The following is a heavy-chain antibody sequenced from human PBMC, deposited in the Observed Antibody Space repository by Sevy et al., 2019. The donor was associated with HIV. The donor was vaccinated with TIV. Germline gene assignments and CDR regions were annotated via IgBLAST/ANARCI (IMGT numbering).Heavy chain of an antibody. CDR3: TKDHCSGASCYRGRFYF. CDR1: GFTFSSYG. V-gene: IGHV3-30*02. CDR2: VEFDGKIK. D-gene: IGHD2-15*01. Sequence: GGSLRLSCAASGFTFSSYGMHWVRQAPGKGLEWVAFVEFDGKIKNYVDSVKGRFTISSDNSKNTIFLQMHNLRTEDTAVYYCTKDHCSGASCYRGRFYFWGQGTLVTVSS. J-gene: IGHJ4*02.